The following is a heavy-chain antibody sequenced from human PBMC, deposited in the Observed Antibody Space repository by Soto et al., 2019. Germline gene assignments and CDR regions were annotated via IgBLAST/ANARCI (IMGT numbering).Heavy chain of an antibody. CDR2: ISPSGGNT. D-gene: IGHD2-8*01. CDR1: GFTFSSYV. CDR3: AKGFVGVCYHCSYHFDS. J-gene: IGHJ4*02. V-gene: IGHV3-23*01. Sequence: GGSLRLSCAASGFTFSSYVMNWVRLAPGKGLEWVSGISPSGGNTYYADSVKGRFTIPRDNSKNTLYLQMNSLRAEDTAVYYRAKGFVGVCYHCSYHFDSWGQGALVTVSS.